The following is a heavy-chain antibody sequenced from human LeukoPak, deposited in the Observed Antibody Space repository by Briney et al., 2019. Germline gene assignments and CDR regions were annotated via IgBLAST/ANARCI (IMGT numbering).Heavy chain of an antibody. V-gene: IGHV3-7*01. CDR3: ARDGGVSGYDLLDY. CDR1: GFTFSSFW. D-gene: IGHD5-12*01. Sequence: PGGSPRLSCAASGFTFSSFWMTWVRQAPGKGLEWVANINQDGSEKYYVDSVKGRFTISRDNAKNSVYLQMNSLRAEDTAVYYCARDGGVSGYDLLDYWGQGTLVTVSS. J-gene: IGHJ4*02. CDR2: INQDGSEK.